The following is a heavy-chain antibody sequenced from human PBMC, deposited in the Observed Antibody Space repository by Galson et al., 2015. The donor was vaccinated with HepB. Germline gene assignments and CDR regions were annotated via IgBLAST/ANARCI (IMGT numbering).Heavy chain of an antibody. J-gene: IGHJ4*02. CDR1: GFTFSSYA. CDR2: ISGSGGST. Sequence: SLRLSCAASGFTFSSYAMSWVRQAPGKGLEWVSAISGSGGSTYYADSVKGRFTISRDNSKNTLYLQMNSLRAEDTAVYYCAKWVAATLGLGYFDYWGQGTLVTVSS. CDR3: AKWVAATLGLGYFDY. V-gene: IGHV3-23*01. D-gene: IGHD2-15*01.